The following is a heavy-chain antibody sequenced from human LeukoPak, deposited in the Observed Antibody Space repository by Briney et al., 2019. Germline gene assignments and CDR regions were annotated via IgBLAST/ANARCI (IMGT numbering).Heavy chain of an antibody. CDR3: ATVLAAAGTYDY. CDR2: IYHSGST. J-gene: IGHJ4*02. V-gene: IGHV4-4*02. D-gene: IGHD6-13*01. CDR1: GGSISSSNW. Sequence: PSETLSLTCTVSGGSISSSNWWSWVRQPPGKGLEWIGEIYHSGSTNYNPSLKSRVTISVDKSKNQFSLKLSSVTAADTAVYYCATVLAAAGTYDYWGQGTLVTVSS.